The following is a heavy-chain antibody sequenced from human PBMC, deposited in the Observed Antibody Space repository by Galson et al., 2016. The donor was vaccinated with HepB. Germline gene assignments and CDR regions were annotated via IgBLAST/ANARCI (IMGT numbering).Heavy chain of an antibody. CDR3: ARGFGARIQALDS. D-gene: IGHD3-10*01. Sequence: SETLSLTCTVSGGPISSGSHYWIWVRQPPGKRLEWIGYIFYSGSTNFNPSLRSRVTMSVDTSKSQFSLSLHSVTVADTAVYYCARGFGARIQALDSWGQGTLVTVSS. CDR1: GGPISSGSHY. J-gene: IGHJ4*02. V-gene: IGHV4-61*01. CDR2: IFYSGST.